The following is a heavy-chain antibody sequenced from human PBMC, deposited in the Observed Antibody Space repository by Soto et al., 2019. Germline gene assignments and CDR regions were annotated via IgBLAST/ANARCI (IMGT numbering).Heavy chain of an antibody. CDR3: ARTTAHSSSWSYYYYGMDV. CDR2: IYYSGIT. J-gene: IGHJ6*02. Sequence: SETLSLTCTVSGGSISSSIYYWGWIRHPPGKGLEWIGSIYYSGITYYNPSLKSRVTISVDTSKNQFSLKLSSVTAADTAVYYCARTTAHSSSWSYYYYGMDVWGQGTTVTSP. CDR1: GGSISSSIYY. V-gene: IGHV4-39*01. D-gene: IGHD6-13*01.